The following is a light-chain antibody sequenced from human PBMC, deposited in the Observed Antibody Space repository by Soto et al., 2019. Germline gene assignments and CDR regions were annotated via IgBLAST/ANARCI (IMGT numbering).Light chain of an antibody. V-gene: IGKV1-27*01. CDR3: QQYNSAPWT. CDR2: AAS. CDR1: QSISNS. J-gene: IGKJ1*01. Sequence: DIQMTQSPSSLSASVGDRVTITCRASQSISNSLAWYQQKPGTVPKLLISAASTVQRGVPSRFSGSGSGTDFTLTISSLQPEDVATYYCQQYNSAPWTFGQGTKVDIK.